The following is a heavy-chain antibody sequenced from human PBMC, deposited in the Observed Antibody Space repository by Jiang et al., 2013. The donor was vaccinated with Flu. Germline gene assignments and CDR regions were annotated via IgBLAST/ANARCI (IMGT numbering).Heavy chain of an antibody. D-gene: IGHD6-6*01. CDR3: ADNSSSLKNWFDP. J-gene: IGHJ5*02. Sequence: KASGYTFTSYAMNWVRQAPGQGLEWMGWINTNTGNPTYAQGFTGRFVFSLDTSVSTAYLQISSLKAEGTAVYYCADNSSSLKNWFDPWGQGTLVTVSS. V-gene: IGHV7-4-1*02. CDR2: INTNTGNP. CDR1: GYTFTSYA.